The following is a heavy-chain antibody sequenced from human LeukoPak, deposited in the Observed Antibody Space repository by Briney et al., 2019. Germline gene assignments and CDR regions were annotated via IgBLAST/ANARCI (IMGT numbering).Heavy chain of an antibody. CDR3: AREQVFIAAAGLTGFDY. CDR1: GFSFDTYA. Sequence: PGGSLRLSCTASGFSFDTYAMNWVRQVPGKGLEWVSGISGSGGNSYYADSVKGRFTISRDNSKNTLYLQMNSLRAEDTAVYYCAREQVFIAAAGLTGFDYWGQGTLVTVSS. D-gene: IGHD6-13*01. CDR2: ISGSGGNS. V-gene: IGHV3-23*01. J-gene: IGHJ4*02.